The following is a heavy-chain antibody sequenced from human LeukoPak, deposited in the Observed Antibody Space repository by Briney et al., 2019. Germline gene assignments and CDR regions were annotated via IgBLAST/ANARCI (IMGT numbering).Heavy chain of an antibody. V-gene: IGHV1-18*01. Sequence: ASVKVSCKASGYTFTSYGISWVRQAPGQGLEWMGWISAYNGNTNYAQKLQGRVTMTTDTSTSTAYMELSSLRSEDTAVYYCYNQWEPPWDAFDIWGQGTMVTVSS. CDR2: ISAYNGNT. CDR3: YNQWEPPWDAFDI. J-gene: IGHJ3*02. CDR1: GYTFTSYG. D-gene: IGHD1-26*01.